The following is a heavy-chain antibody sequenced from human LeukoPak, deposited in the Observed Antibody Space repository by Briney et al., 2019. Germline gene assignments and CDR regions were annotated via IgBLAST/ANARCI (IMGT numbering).Heavy chain of an antibody. CDR1: GFTFSTHG. D-gene: IGHD3-3*01. J-gene: IGHJ4*02. V-gene: IGHV3-30*18. CDR2: ISYDGSDK. CDR3: AKDVLAVPQIDY. Sequence: GGSLRLSCGASGFTFSTHGMHWVRQAPGKGLGWVAVISYDGSDKYYADSVKGRFTISRDNSKNTLYLQMNSLRAEDTAVYYCAKDVLAVPQIDYWGQGTLVTVSS.